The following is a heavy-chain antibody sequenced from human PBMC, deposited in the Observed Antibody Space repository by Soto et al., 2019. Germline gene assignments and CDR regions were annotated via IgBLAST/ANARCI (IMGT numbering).Heavy chain of an antibody. D-gene: IGHD2-2*01. CDR3: ARDEGYCSSTSCYARSPEDYYYGMDV. J-gene: IGHJ6*02. CDR1: GFTFSSYG. Sequence: GGSLRLSCAASGFTFSSYGMHWVRQAPGKGLEWVAVIWYDGSNKYYADSVKGRFTISRDNSKNTLYLQMNSLRAEDTAVYYCARDEGYCSSTSCYARSPEDYYYGMDVWGQGTTVTVSS. V-gene: IGHV3-33*01. CDR2: IWYDGSNK.